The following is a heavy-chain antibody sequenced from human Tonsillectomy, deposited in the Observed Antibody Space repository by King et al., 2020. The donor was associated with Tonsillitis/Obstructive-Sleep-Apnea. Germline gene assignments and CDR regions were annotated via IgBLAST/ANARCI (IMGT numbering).Heavy chain of an antibody. V-gene: IGHV3-48*03. CDR2: ISSSGSIT. J-gene: IGHJ3*02. CDR1: GFTFSSYE. D-gene: IGHD2-2*01. CDR3: ARDRYIVVMPAAVDAFDI. Sequence: VQLVESGGGLVQPGGSLRLSCAASGFTFSSYELTWVRQAPGKGLEWISFISSSGSITYYADSVKGRFTISRDNAKNSLYLQMNSLRADDTAVYYCARDRYIVVMPAAVDAFDIWGQGTMVTVSS.